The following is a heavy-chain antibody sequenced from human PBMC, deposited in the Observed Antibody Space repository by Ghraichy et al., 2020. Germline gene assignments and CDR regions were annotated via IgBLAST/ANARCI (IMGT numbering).Heavy chain of an antibody. V-gene: IGHV3-21*01. D-gene: IGHD6-19*01. CDR3: ARDSSGWSRDY. CDR1: GFTFSTYS. CDR2: ISSNNDI. Sequence: GGSLRLSCAASGFTFSTYSMSWVRQTPGKGLEWVSTISSNNDIYYAASVKGRFTISRDNAKNSLYLQMNSLRTEDSAVYYCARDSSGWSRDYWGQGTLVTVSS. J-gene: IGHJ4*02.